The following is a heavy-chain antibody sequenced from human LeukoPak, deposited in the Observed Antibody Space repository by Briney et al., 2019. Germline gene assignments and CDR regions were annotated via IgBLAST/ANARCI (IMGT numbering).Heavy chain of an antibody. Sequence: GESLKISCKGSGYSFTTYWIAWVRQMPGKGLEWMGIIYPGDSDTRYSPSFQGQVTMSADKSISTAYLQWSSLKASDTATYYCARHHGLYYYYMDVWGKGTTVTVSS. V-gene: IGHV5-51*01. J-gene: IGHJ6*03. CDR2: IYPGDSDT. CDR1: GYSFTTYW. D-gene: IGHD2-8*01. CDR3: ARHHGLYYYYMDV.